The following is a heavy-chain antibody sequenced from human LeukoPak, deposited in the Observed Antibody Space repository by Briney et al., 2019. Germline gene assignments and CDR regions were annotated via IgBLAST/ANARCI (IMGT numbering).Heavy chain of an antibody. D-gene: IGHD3-9*01. V-gene: IGHV3-21*01. Sequence: GGSLRLSCAASGFTFSSYSINWVRQAPGKGLEWVSSISSFSSYIYYADSVKGRFTISRDDPKNSLYLQMNSLRAEDTAVYYCARERYFDWSPVYYFDYWGQGTLVTVSS. CDR2: ISSFSSYI. J-gene: IGHJ4*02. CDR1: GFTFSSYS. CDR3: ARERYFDWSPVYYFDY.